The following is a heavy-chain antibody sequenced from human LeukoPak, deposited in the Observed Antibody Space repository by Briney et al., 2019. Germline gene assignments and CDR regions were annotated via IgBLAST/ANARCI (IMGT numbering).Heavy chain of an antibody. D-gene: IGHD3-22*01. Sequence: SETLSLTCAVYGGSFSGYYWSWIRQPPGKGLEWIGEINHSGSTNYNPSLKSRVTISVDTSKNQFSLKLSSVTAADTAVYYCARRALDSSGYSRGAYWSQGTLVTVSS. CDR2: INHSGST. V-gene: IGHV4-34*01. CDR1: GGSFSGYY. J-gene: IGHJ4*02. CDR3: ARRALDSSGYSRGAY.